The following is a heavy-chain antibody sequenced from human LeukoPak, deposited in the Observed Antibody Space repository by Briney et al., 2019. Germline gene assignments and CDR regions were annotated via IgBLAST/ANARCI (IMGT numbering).Heavy chain of an antibody. Sequence: SETLSLTCTVSGGSISSSSYYWGWIRQPPGKGLEWIGRIYTSAIISGNTNYNPSLKSRVTMSVDTSKNQFSLRLRSVTAADTAVYYCARGIVVIIMGNWFDPWGQGTLVTVSS. CDR2: IYTSAIISGNT. J-gene: IGHJ5*02. V-gene: IGHV4-39*07. CDR1: GGSISSSSYY. D-gene: IGHD3-22*01. CDR3: ARGIVVIIMGNWFDP.